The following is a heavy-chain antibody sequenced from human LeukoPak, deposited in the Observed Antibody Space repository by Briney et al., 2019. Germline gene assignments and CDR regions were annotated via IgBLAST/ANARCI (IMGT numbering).Heavy chain of an antibody. CDR3: VRLGGSPDSFDP. D-gene: IGHD1-26*01. CDR2: MYYSGST. Sequence: PSETLSLTCTVSGGSIRSPSSHWGWIRQPPGKGLEWIGNMYYSGSTYYNPSLKSRVTISIDTSKNHFSLMVTSVTAADTAVYYCVRLGGSPDSFDPWGQGTQATVSS. V-gene: IGHV4-39*02. J-gene: IGHJ5*02. CDR1: GGSIRSPSSH.